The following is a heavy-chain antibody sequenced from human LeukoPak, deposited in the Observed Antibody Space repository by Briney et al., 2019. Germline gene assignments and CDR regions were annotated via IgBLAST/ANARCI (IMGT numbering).Heavy chain of an antibody. CDR1: GYTFTSYG. D-gene: IGHD3-3*01. Sequence: VASVKVSCKASGYTFTSYGISWVRQAPGQGLEWMGWISAYNGNTNYAQKLQGRVTMTTDTSTSTAYMELRSLRSDDTAVYYCARVPDYDFWSGYYFDYWGQGTLVTVSS. CDR3: ARVPDYDFWSGYYFDY. J-gene: IGHJ4*02. CDR2: ISAYNGNT. V-gene: IGHV1-18*01.